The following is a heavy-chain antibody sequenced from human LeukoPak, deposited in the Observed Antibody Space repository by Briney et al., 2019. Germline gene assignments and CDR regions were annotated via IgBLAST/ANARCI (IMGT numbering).Heavy chain of an antibody. D-gene: IGHD1-1*01. J-gene: IGHJ4*02. V-gene: IGHV4-4*09. Sequence: SETLSLTCTTSGVSISRFYWSWVRQPPGKGLEWIGNIYSVVATYFNPSLKSRVIISVDTSKNQFSLNLTSVTAADTAMYYCVQTTGWPGFDYWGQGILVTVSS. CDR3: VQTTGWPGFDY. CDR1: GVSISRFY. CDR2: IYSVVAT.